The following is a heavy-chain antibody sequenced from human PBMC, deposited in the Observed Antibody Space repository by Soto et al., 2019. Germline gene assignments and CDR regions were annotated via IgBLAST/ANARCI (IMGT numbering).Heavy chain of an antibody. CDR1: GFTFSSYG. Sequence: QVQLVESGGGVVQPGRSLRLSCAASGFTFSSYGMHWVRQAPGKGLEWVAVISYDGSNKHYADSVKGRFTISRDNSKNTLYLQMTSLRAEDTAVYYGAKDRRPNCYYGMDAWGQGTTVTVSS. CDR3: AKDRRPNCYYGMDA. CDR2: ISYDGSNK. J-gene: IGHJ6*02. V-gene: IGHV3-30*18. D-gene: IGHD6-25*01.